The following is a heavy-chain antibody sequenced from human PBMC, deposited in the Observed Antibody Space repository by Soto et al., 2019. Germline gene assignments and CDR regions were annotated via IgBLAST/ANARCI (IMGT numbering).Heavy chain of an antibody. CDR3: ARDPRWRAGTTRRIHYYGMDL. CDR1: GFTFSSYG. CDR2: ISYDGSNK. D-gene: IGHD1-1*01. V-gene: IGHV3-30*03. Sequence: PGGSLRLSCAASGFTFSSYGMHWVRQAPGKGLEWVAVISYDGSNKYYADSVKGRFTISRDNSKNTLYLQMNSLRSEDTAVYYCARDPRWRAGTTRRIHYYGMDLWGQGTTVTVSS. J-gene: IGHJ6*02.